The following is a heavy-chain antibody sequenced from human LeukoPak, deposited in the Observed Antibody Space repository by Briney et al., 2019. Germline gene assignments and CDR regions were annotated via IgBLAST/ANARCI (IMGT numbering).Heavy chain of an antibody. D-gene: IGHD6-13*01. Sequence: SETLSLTCAVSGGSISPYYWMWIRQPPGKGLEWIGYIYYSGSTNYNPSLKSRVTISVDTSKNQFSLKLSSVTAADTAVYYCAREWQQLEVFDIWGQGTMVTVSS. J-gene: IGHJ3*02. CDR2: IYYSGST. CDR1: GGSISPYY. CDR3: AREWQQLEVFDI. V-gene: IGHV4-59*01.